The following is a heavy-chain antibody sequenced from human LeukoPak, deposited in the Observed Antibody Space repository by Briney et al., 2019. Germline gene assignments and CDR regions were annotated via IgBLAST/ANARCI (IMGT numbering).Heavy chain of an antibody. CDR1: GFTFSSNA. D-gene: IGHD2-15*01. V-gene: IGHV3-23*01. Sequence: PGGSLRLSCAAPGFTFSSNAMTWVRQAPGNRPVWVSVISGSGGSTYYADSVKGRFTISRDNSKNTLYLQMNSLRAEDTAVYYCAKAFIFCSGVNCNLDYWGQGTLVTVSS. CDR2: ISGSGGST. CDR3: AKAFIFCSGVNCNLDY. J-gene: IGHJ4*02.